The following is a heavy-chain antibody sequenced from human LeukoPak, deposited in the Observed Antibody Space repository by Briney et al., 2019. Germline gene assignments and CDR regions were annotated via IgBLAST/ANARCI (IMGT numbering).Heavy chain of an antibody. CDR1: GFTFSRYW. CDR3: ARESSSGYSGYDPVAFNY. CDR2: INPDGSTT. Sequence: GESLRLSFAASGFTFSRYWIHWVRQAPGKGLEWVSRINPDGSTTTYADSVKGRFTISRDNAKNTVYLQMNSLRAEDTAVYYCARESSSGYSGYDPVAFNYWGQGTLVTVSS. V-gene: IGHV3-74*01. J-gene: IGHJ4*02. D-gene: IGHD5-12*01.